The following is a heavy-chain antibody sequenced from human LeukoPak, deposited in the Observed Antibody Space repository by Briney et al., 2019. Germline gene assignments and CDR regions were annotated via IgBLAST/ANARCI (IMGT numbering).Heavy chain of an antibody. D-gene: IGHD3-22*01. CDR3: ARGGSYFDISGYYFY. CDR1: GIIFTNYN. V-gene: IGHV3-66*01. J-gene: IGHJ4*02. Sequence: GGSLRLSCAASGIIFTNYNMSWVRQAPGKGLEWVSIIYSGGSTSYADSVKGRFTISRDNSKNTLYLQMNSLRTEDTAVYYCARGGSYFDISGYYFYWGQGTLVTVSS. CDR2: IYSGGST.